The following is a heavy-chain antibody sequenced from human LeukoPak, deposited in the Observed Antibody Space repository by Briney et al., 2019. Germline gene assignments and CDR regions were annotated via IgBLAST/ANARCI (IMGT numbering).Heavy chain of an antibody. CDR3: ARQQWLVNWFDP. J-gene: IGHJ5*02. D-gene: IGHD6-19*01. V-gene: IGHV3-72*01. CDR2: IRNKADGYTT. Sequence: GGSLRLSCAASGFTFSPHYMDWVRQSPGQGLEWVGLIRNKADGYTTIYSASVKGRFTISRDDSKNSVYLQMDSLKAEDTAVYYCARQQWLVNWFDPWGQGTLVTVSS. CDR1: GFTFSPHY.